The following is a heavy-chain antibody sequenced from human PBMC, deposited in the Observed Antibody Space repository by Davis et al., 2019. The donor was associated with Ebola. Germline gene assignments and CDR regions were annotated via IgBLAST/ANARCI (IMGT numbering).Heavy chain of an antibody. CDR3: AVGYCISSTCHSGYDY. D-gene: IGHD2-2*01. V-gene: IGHV1-18*04. Sequence: AASVKVSCKASGYIFTTYGVRWVRQAPGQGLEWMGWISAYNGNTNYAQKLQGRVTLTTDTSTSTAYMELRGLRSDDTAVYYCAVGYCISSTCHSGYDYWGQGTLVTVSS. CDR1: GYIFTTYG. J-gene: IGHJ4*02. CDR2: ISAYNGNT.